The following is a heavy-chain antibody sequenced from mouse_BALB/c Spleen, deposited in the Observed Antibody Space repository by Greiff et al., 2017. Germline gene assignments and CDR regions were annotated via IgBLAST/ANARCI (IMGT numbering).Heavy chain of an antibody. V-gene: IGHV2-4-1*01. CDR2: IWSGGST. CDR3: ARNGGLLWYAMDY. CDR1: GFSLTSYG. Sequence: VKLVESGPGLVQPSQSLSITCTVSGFSLTSYGVHWVRQSPGKGLEWLGVIWSGGSTDYNAAFISRLSISKDNSKSQVFFKMNSLQADDTAIYYCARNGGLLWYAMDYWGQGTSVTVSS. D-gene: IGHD2-10*01. J-gene: IGHJ4*01.